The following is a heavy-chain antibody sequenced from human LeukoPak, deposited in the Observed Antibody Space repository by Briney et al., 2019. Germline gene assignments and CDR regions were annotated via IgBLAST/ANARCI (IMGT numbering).Heavy chain of an antibody. D-gene: IGHD6-19*01. V-gene: IGHV3-33*06. CDR2: IWYDGSNK. Sequence: SGGSLRLSCAASGFTFSSYGMHWVRQAPGKGLEWVAVIWYDGSNKYYADSVKGRFTISRDNSKNTLYLQMNSLRAEDTAVYYCAKLIAVAGPGGYWGQGTLVIVSS. J-gene: IGHJ4*02. CDR1: GFTFSSYG. CDR3: AKLIAVAGPGGY.